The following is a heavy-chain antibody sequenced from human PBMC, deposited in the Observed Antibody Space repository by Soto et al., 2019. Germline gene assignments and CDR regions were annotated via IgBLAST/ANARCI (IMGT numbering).Heavy chain of an antibody. CDR3: ARGRGGNWNLGYYYYGMDV. CDR1: GGTFSSYA. CDR2: IIPIFGTA. D-gene: IGHD1-7*01. J-gene: IGHJ6*02. Sequence: QVQLVQSGAEVKKPGSSVKVSCKASGGTFSSYAISWVRQAPGQGLEWMGGIIPIFGTANYAQKFQGRVTITADESTSTAYMELSSLRSEDTAVYYCARGRGGNWNLGYYYYGMDVWGQGTTVTVSS. V-gene: IGHV1-69*12.